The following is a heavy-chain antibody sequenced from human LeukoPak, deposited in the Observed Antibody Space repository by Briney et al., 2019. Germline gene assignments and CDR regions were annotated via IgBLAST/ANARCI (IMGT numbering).Heavy chain of an antibody. CDR2: ISSNGGST. Sequence: GGSLRLSCAASGFTFSSYGMHWVRQAAGKGLEYVSAISSNGGSTNYANSVKGRFTISRDNSKNTLYLQMGSLRTEDMAVYYCARVSSGWYGYWGQGTLVTVSS. CDR3: ARVSSGWYGY. V-gene: IGHV3-64*01. J-gene: IGHJ1*01. CDR1: GFTFSSYG. D-gene: IGHD6-19*01.